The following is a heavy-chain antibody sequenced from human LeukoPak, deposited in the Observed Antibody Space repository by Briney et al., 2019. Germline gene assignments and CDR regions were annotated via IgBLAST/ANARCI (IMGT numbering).Heavy chain of an antibody. V-gene: IGHV4-59*01. Sequence: SETLSLTCTVSGGSISSYYWSWIRQPPGKGLEWIGYIYYSGSTNYNPSLKSRVTISVDTSKNQFSLKLSSVTAADTAVYYCARSYCSGGSCYSYYFQHWGQGTLVTVSS. CDR2: IYYSGST. D-gene: IGHD2-15*01. J-gene: IGHJ1*01. CDR1: GGSISSYY. CDR3: ARSYCSGGSCYSYYFQH.